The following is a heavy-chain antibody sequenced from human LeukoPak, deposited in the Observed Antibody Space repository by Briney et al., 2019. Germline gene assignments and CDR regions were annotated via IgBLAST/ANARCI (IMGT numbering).Heavy chain of an antibody. J-gene: IGHJ5*02. D-gene: IGHD2-15*01. Sequence: PSETLSLTCTVSGGSISSYYWSWIRQPPGKGLEWIGDIYYSGSTNYNPSLKSRVTISVDTSKNQFSLKLSSVPAADTAVYYCARARPLYCSGGSCDWFDPWGQGTLVTVCS. CDR2: IYYSGST. CDR1: GGSISSYY. V-gene: IGHV4-59*01. CDR3: ARARPLYCSGGSCDWFDP.